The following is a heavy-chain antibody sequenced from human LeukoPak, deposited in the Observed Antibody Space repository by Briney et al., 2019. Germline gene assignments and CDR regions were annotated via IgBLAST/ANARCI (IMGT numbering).Heavy chain of an antibody. D-gene: IGHD4-17*01. J-gene: IGHJ6*02. V-gene: IGHV3-30*18. CDR1: GFTFSSYG. Sequence: PGGSLRLSCAASGFTFSSYGMHWVRQAPGKGLEWVAVISYDGSNKYYADSVKGRFTISRDNSNNTLYLQMNSLRAEDTAVYYCAKDWTVTSGMDVWGQGTTVTVSS. CDR3: AKDWTVTSGMDV. CDR2: ISYDGSNK.